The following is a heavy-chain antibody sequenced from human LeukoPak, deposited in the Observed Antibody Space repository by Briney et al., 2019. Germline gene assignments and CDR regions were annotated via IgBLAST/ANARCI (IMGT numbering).Heavy chain of an antibody. D-gene: IGHD6-13*01. CDR2: IYYSGST. Sequence: SETLSLTCTVSGGSISSSSYYWGWIRQPPGKGLEWIGSIYYSGSTYYNPSLKSRVTISVDTSKNQFSLKLSSVTAADTAVYYCAGNIEIAAAGVFDYWGQGTLVTVSS. J-gene: IGHJ4*02. V-gene: IGHV4-39*07. CDR1: GGSISSSSYY. CDR3: AGNIEIAAAGVFDY.